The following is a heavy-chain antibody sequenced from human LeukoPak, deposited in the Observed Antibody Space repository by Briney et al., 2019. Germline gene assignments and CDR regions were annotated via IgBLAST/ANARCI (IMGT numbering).Heavy chain of an antibody. CDR2: IYYSGST. CDR3: ARGPLLAPFDY. Sequence: SETLSLTCTVSGGSISSGGFYWTWIRQPPGKGLEWIGYIYYSGSTYYNPSLKSRVTISVDTSKNQFSLKLSSVTAADTAVYYCARGPLLAPFDYWGRGTLVTVSS. CDR1: GGSISSGGFY. J-gene: IGHJ4*02. D-gene: IGHD3-10*01. V-gene: IGHV4-30-4*01.